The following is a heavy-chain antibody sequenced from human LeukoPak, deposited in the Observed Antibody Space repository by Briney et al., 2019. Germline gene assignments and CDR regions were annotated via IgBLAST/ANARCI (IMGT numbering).Heavy chain of an antibody. J-gene: IGHJ5*02. CDR2: IYYSGST. CDR1: GGSICSYY. D-gene: IGHD3-3*01. Sequence: SETLSLTCTVSGGSICSYYWSWIRQPPGKGLEWIGYIYYSGSTNYNPSLKSRVTISVDTSKNQFPLKLSSVTAADTAVYYCARSSYDFWSGYADGNWFDPWGQGTLVTVSS. CDR3: ARSSYDFWSGYADGNWFDP. V-gene: IGHV4-59*01.